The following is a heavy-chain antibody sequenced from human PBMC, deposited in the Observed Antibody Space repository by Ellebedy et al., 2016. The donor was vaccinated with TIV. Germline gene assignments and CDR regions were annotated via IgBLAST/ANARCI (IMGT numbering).Heavy chain of an antibody. J-gene: IGHJ4*02. CDR2: ISSSSSTI. CDR1: GFTFSSYA. V-gene: IGHV3-48*01. Sequence: GGSLRLSXAASGFTFSSYAMSWVRQAPGKGLEWVSYISSSSSTIYYADSVKGRFTISRDNAKNSLYLQMNSLRAEDTAVYYCARDLRPTLDYWGQGTLVTVSS. CDR3: ARDLRPTLDY.